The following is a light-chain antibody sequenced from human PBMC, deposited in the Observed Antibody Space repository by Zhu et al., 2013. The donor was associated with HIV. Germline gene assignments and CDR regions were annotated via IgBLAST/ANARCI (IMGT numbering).Light chain of an antibody. V-gene: IGKV1-39*01. CDR1: QNINTY. CDR2: AAS. CDR3: QQSNSYPWT. Sequence: IQMTQSPSSLSASVGDRVTITCRPSQNINTYLNWYQQKPGKAPKVLISAASTLQSGVPSRFSGSGSGTEFTLTISSLQPEDFATYYCQQSNSYPWTFGSGTKVEMK. J-gene: IGKJ1*01.